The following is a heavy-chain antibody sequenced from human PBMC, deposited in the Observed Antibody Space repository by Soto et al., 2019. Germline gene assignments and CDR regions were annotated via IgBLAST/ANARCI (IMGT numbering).Heavy chain of an antibody. J-gene: IGHJ4*02. CDR3: TTGGYN. CDR1: GFTFSNAW. CDR2: IKSKTDGGTI. V-gene: IGHV3-15*01. Sequence: GRSLRLSCLACGFTFSNAWLTRVRQTPGTGLELVVRIKSKTDGGTIDYAAPVKGRSTISRDHSKNLLYLQMNSLKTEDTAVYYCTTGGYNWGQGTLVTVSS. D-gene: IGHD1-20*01.